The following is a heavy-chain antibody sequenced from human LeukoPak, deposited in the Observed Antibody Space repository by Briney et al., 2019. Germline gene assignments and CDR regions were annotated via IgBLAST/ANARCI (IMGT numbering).Heavy chain of an antibody. CDR2: ISGSGGST. CDR3: AKDRPIAAALYGMDV. Sequence: SGGSLRLSCAASGFTLSSYAMSWVRQAPGKGLEWVSAISGSGGSTYYADSVKGRFTISRDNSKNTLYLQMNSLRAEDTAVYYCAKDRPIAAALYGMDVWGQGTTVTVSS. D-gene: IGHD6-13*01. V-gene: IGHV3-23*01. J-gene: IGHJ6*02. CDR1: GFTLSSYA.